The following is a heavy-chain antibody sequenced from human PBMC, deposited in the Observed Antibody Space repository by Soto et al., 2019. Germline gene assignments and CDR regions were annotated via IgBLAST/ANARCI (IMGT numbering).Heavy chain of an antibody. V-gene: IGHV3-23*01. CDR2: ISGSGDST. J-gene: IGHJ4*02. CDR1: GFSFSSYS. Sequence: EVQLLESGGGLVQPGGSLRLACVASGFSFSSYSMSWVRQAPGKGLAWVSDISGSGDSTNYADSVKGRFTISRDNSKNTVFLQMNSQRAEDRAMYYCAKGSASSGWLAHDYWGQGTLVTVSS. D-gene: IGHD6-6*01. CDR3: AKGSASSGWLAHDY.